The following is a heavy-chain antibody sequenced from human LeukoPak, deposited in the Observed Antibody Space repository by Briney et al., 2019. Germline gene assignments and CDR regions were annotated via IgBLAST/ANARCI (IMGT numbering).Heavy chain of an antibody. V-gene: IGHV3-7*03. CDR2: IKKDGSEK. J-gene: IGHJ4*02. Sequence: GGSLRLSCTASGLIFSGSWMAWIRQAPGKGLEWVAIIKKDGSEKYYVDSMKGRFTISRDNAKNSLFLQMNSLRAEDTAIYYCTTDTWYSAGHWGQGTLVTVSS. CDR3: TTDTWYSAGH. CDR1: GLIFSGSW. D-gene: IGHD2-15*01.